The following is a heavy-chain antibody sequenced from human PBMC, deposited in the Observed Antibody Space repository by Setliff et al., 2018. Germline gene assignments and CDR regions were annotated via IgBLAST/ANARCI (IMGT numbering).Heavy chain of an antibody. D-gene: IGHD1-1*01. CDR1: GYTLSRHY. J-gene: IGHJ4*02. V-gene: IGHV1-46*01. Sequence: ASVKVSCKATGYTLSRHYMHWARQAPGQGLERMGIINPGGGSASIVQKFQGRVTMTSDTSTSTVYMEFTGLTSEDTALYYCAKVKKQLIRGSGFDYWGQGTLVTVSS. CDR3: AKVKKQLIRGSGFDY. CDR2: INPGGGSA.